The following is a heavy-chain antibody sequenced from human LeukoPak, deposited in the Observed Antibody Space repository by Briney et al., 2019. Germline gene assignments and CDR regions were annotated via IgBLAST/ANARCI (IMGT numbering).Heavy chain of an antibody. Sequence: GSLRLSCTTSGFTFSSYEMNWVRQAPGKGLEWVSYISSSGSTIYYADSVKGRFTISRDNAKKSLYLQMNSLRAEDTALYYCAPCGGDCYYEYWGQGTLVTVSS. D-gene: IGHD2-21*02. J-gene: IGHJ4*02. CDR2: ISSSGSTI. CDR3: APCGGDCYYEY. CDR1: GFTFSSYE. V-gene: IGHV3-48*03.